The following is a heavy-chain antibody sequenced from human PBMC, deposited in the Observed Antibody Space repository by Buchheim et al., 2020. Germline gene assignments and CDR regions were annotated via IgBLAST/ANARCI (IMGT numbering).Heavy chain of an antibody. CDR3: ARGNDYGDYALEGGEDY. J-gene: IGHJ4*02. CDR2: IDYSGST. CDR1: GGSISSDDYY. V-gene: IGHV4-30-4*01. Sequence: QVQLQESGPGLVKPSQTLSLTCTVSGGSISSDDYYWSWIRQPPGKGLEWIGYIDYSGSTYYNPSLKSRVTISVDTSKNQFSLKLSSVTAADTAVYYCARGNDYGDYALEGGEDYWGQGTL. D-gene: IGHD4-17*01.